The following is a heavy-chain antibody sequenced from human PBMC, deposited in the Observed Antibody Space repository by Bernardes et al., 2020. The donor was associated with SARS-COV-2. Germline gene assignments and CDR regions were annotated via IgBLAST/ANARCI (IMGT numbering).Heavy chain of an antibody. CDR2: INHSGST. CDR1: GGSFSGYY. CDR3: ASGAVIEMATIFSYYYGMDV. J-gene: IGHJ6*02. Sequence: SETLSLTCAVYGGSFSGYYWSWIRQPPGKGLEWIGEINHSGSTNYNPSLKSRVTISVDTSKNQFSLKLSSVTAADTAVYYCASGAVIEMATIFSYYYGMDVWGQGTTVTVSS. D-gene: IGHD5-12*01. V-gene: IGHV4-34*01.